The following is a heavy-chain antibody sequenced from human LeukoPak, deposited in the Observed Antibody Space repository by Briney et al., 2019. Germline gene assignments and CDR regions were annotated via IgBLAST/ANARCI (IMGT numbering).Heavy chain of an antibody. CDR3: ARAQSPYAYYYYYYMDV. CDR2: IFSDGRT. Sequence: SLRLSCAVSGFTVSSIYLSWVRQAPGRGLEWVSLIFSDGRTYYADSAKGRFTISRDNSKNTLYLQMNSLRAEDTAVYYCARAQSPYAYYYYYYMDVWGKGTTVTVSS. CDR1: GFTVSSIY. V-gene: IGHV3-66*02. J-gene: IGHJ6*03.